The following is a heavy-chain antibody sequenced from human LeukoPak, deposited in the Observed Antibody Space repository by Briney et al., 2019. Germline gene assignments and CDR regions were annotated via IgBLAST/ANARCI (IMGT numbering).Heavy chain of an antibody. V-gene: IGHV3-7*01. CDR3: ARDRDVYHAGVDF. Sequence: PGGSPRLSCAASGFTFSRYWMTWVRQAPGKGLEWVANIKENGGEKFYVDSVRGRFTISRDNAKTSLYLQMNSLRADDSAVYYCARDRDVYHAGVDFWGQGTLVTVSS. D-gene: IGHD5-24*01. CDR1: GFTFSRYW. J-gene: IGHJ4*02. CDR2: IKENGGEK.